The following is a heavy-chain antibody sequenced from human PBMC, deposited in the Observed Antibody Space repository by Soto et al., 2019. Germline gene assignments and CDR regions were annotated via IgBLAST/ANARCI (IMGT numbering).Heavy chain of an antibody. CDR3: AYSTGWYRHDV. D-gene: IGHD6-19*01. CDR2: ILHSGET. J-gene: IGHJ3*01. Sequence: QVQLQESGPGLVKPSGTLSLTCAVSGDSITNSRWWTWVRQPPGKGLEWIGDILHSGETNYNPSLKSRVFISVDKSQNQFSLGVSSVTAADTAVYYCAYSTGWYRHDVWGQGTVVTVSS. V-gene: IGHV4-4*02. CDR1: GDSITNSRW.